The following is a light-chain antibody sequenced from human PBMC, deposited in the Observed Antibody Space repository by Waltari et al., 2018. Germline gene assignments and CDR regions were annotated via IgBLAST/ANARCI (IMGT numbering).Light chain of an antibody. Sequence: DIQMTQSPSTLSASVGDRVTITCRASQSISSWLAWYQQKSGKAPKLLIYKASSLESGVPSRFSGSGSGTEFTLTISSLQPDDFATYYCQQYNSNPWTFGQGTKVEIK. J-gene: IGKJ1*01. CDR3: QQYNSNPWT. CDR1: QSISSW. CDR2: KAS. V-gene: IGKV1-5*03.